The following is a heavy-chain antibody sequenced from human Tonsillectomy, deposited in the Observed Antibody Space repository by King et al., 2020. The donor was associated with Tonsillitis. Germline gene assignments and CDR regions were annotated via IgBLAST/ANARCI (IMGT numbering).Heavy chain of an antibody. V-gene: IGHV4-31*03. CDR3: ASTAPPSYYYYMDV. D-gene: IGHD4-17*01. CDR2: ISYSGST. CDR1: GGSISSGGYY. J-gene: IGHJ6*03. Sequence: QLQESGPGLVKPSQTLSLTCTVSGGSISSGGYYWTWIRQHPGKGLEWIGYISYSGSTFYNPSLKSRLTISLDTSKNQFSLRLSSVTVADTALYYCASTAPPSYYYYMDVWGKGTTVTVSS.